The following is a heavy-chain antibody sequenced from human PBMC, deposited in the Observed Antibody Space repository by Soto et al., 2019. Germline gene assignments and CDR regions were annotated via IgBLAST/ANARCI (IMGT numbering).Heavy chain of an antibody. CDR2: ISSSSSYI. V-gene: IGHV3-21*01. CDR3: ARVFIGSAMVRANY. D-gene: IGHD5-18*01. J-gene: IGHJ4*02. CDR1: GFTFSSYS. Sequence: GGSLRLSCAASGFTFSSYSMNWVRQAPGKGLEWVSSISSSSSYIYYADSVKGRFTISRDNAKNSLYLQMNSLRAEDTAVYYCARVFIGSAMVRANYWGQGTLVTVSS.